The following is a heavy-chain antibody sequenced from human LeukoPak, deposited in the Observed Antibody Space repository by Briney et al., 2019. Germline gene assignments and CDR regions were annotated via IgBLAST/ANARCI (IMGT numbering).Heavy chain of an antibody. V-gene: IGHV4-31*03. D-gene: IGHD3-3*01. J-gene: IGHJ4*02. CDR2: IYYSGST. Sequence: SETLSLTCTVSGGSISSSYYYWGWIRQPPGKGLEWIGYIYYSGSTYYNPSLKSRVTISVDASKNQFSLKLSSVTAADTAVYYCARGIRWSQYDFWSGGTDEYYFDYWGQGTLVTVSS. CDR3: ARGIRWSQYDFWSGGTDEYYFDY. CDR1: GGSISSSYYY.